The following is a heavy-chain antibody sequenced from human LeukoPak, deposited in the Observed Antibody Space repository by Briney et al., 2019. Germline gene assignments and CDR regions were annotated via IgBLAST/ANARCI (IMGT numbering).Heavy chain of an antibody. CDR2: IYSSGTT. D-gene: IGHD1-14*01. J-gene: IGHJ4*02. CDR3: ARDLTGAWVIDY. V-gene: IGHV4-4*07. Sequence: PSETLSLTCTVSGDSISSYYWSWIRQPAGKGLEWIGRIYSSGTTNYNPSLKSRVTMSIDTSKNQFSLKLSSVTAADTAVYYCARDLTGAWVIDYWGQGTLVTVSS. CDR1: GDSISSYY.